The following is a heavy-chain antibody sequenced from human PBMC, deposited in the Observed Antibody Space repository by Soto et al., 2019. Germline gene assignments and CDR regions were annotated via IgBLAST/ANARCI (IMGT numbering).Heavy chain of an antibody. CDR1: GFTFSSNS. D-gene: IGHD3-16*01. Sequence: HLVESGGGLMQPGGSLRLSCAASGFTFSSNSMNWVRQAPGKGLEWVSYIDSRGGTIYYADSVRGRFSISRDYAKNSLYLQMNSLRDEDTAVYYCAREMLSASYWGQGTLVTVSS. J-gene: IGHJ4*02. CDR3: AREMLSASY. V-gene: IGHV3-48*02. CDR2: IDSRGGTI.